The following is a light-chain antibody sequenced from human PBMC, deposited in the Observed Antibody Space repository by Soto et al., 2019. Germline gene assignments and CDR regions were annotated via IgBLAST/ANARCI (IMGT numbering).Light chain of an antibody. CDR3: QQYNSYPWT. CDR2: DAS. V-gene: IGKV1-5*01. J-gene: IGKJ1*01. Sequence: DIQMTQSPSTLSTSVGDRVTITCRASQSISSWLAWYQKKPGKAPKLLIYDASSLESGVPSRFSGSGSGTAFTLTISSLQPDDFATYYCQQYNSYPWTFCQGTKVELK. CDR1: QSISSW.